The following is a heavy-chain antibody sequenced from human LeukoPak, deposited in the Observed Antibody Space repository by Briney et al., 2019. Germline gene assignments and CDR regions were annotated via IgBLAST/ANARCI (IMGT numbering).Heavy chain of an antibody. V-gene: IGHV4-34*01. CDR2: ISHSGST. J-gene: IGHJ5*02. CDR1: GGSFSGYY. D-gene: IGHD6-19*01. CDR3: ARGPAAVAP. Sequence: SETLSLTCAVYGGSFSGYYWSWIRQPPGKGLEWIGEISHSGSTNYNPSLKSRVTISVDTPKNQFSLKLSSVTAADTAVYYCARGPAAVAPWGQGTLVTVSS.